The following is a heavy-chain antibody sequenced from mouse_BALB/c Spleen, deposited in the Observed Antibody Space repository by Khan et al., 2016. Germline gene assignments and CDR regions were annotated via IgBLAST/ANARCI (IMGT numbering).Heavy chain of an antibody. CDR3: ARDYRYGGY. Sequence: LVESGPELKKPGETVKISCKASGYTFTDYSMHWVKQAPGKGLKWMGWINTETGEPTYADDFKGRFAFSLETSASTAYLQINNLKNEDTATYFCARDYRYGGYWGQGTTLTVSS. CDR2: INTETGEP. D-gene: IGHD2-14*01. V-gene: IGHV9-2-1*01. CDR1: GYTFTDYS. J-gene: IGHJ2*01.